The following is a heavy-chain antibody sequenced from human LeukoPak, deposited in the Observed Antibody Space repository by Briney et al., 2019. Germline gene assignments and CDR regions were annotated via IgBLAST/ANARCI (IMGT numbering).Heavy chain of an antibody. J-gene: IGHJ4*02. CDR2: IYASGNT. CDR1: GGSISIDTYY. V-gene: IGHV4-61*02. D-gene: IGHD2-15*01. Sequence: SQTLSLTCTVSGGSISIDTYYWSWIRQPAGKGLEWIGRIYASGNTNYNPSLKSRVTISVDTSKNQFSLKLSSVTAADSAVYYFARDWGYCSGGSCHFPIDYWGQGTLVTVSS. CDR3: ARDWGYCSGGSCHFPIDY.